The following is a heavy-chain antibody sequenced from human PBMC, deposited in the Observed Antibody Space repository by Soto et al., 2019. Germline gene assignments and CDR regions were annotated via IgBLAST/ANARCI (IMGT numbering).Heavy chain of an antibody. D-gene: IGHD3-10*01. V-gene: IGHV3-74*01. CDR2: IYNDGSYT. CDR3: TRGPRPISTGTGAY. CDR1: ALTFKMYW. Sequence: PGGPLRLSCAAPALTFKMYWMPWVRQSPGKGLVWISRIYNDGSYTDYADSVKGRFTISRDNVNDTLYLRMNNLRAEDSGLYYCTRGPRPISTGTGAYWGQGTKVTVSS. J-gene: IGHJ4*02.